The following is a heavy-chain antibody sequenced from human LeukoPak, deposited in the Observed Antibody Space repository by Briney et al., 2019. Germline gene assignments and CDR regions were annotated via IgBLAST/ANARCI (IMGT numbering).Heavy chain of an antibody. J-gene: IGHJ4*02. D-gene: IGHD2-2*03. CDR3: ARQTTQMDIVVVPAAWDY. Sequence: GESLKISCKGSGYSFTSYWIGWVRQMPGKGLEWMGIIYLGDSDTRYSPSFQGQVTFSADKSIITAYLQWSSLKASDTAMYYCARQTTQMDIVVVPAAWDYWGQGTLVTVSS. CDR1: GYSFTSYW. V-gene: IGHV5-51*01. CDR2: IYLGDSDT.